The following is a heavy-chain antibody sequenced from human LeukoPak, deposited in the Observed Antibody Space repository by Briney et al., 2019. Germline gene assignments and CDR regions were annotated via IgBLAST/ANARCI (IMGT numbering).Heavy chain of an antibody. J-gene: IGHJ4*02. CDR1: AYTFTSYG. V-gene: IGHV1-18*04. CDR2: ISTNNGNT. CDR3: ARDRWALGYCSGDSCYQFDY. Sequence: ASVKVSCKASAYTFTSYGISWVREAPGQGLEWMGWISTNNGNTNYAQKFQERVTMTTDTSTSTAYMELRNLRSDDTAVYYCARDRWALGYCSGDSCYQFDYWGQGTLVTVSS. D-gene: IGHD2-15*01.